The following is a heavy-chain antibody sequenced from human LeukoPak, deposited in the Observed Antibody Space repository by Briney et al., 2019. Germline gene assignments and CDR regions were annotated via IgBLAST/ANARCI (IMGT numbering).Heavy chain of an antibody. D-gene: IGHD2-2*01. Sequence: SETLSLTCTVSGGSISSSSYYWGWIRQPPGKGLEWIGSIYYSGSTYYNPSLKSRVTISVDTSKNQFSLKLSSVTAADTAVYYCARDIVVVPAAPDNWFDPWGQGTLVTVSS. CDR3: ARDIVVVPAAPDNWFDP. CDR2: IYYSGST. J-gene: IGHJ5*02. V-gene: IGHV4-39*07. CDR1: GGSISSSSYY.